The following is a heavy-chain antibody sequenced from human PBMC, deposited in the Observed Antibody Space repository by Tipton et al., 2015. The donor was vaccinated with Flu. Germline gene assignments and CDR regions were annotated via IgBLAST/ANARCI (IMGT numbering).Heavy chain of an antibody. Sequence: SLRLSCAASGFTFSSYAMSWVRQAPGKGLEWVSAISGSGGSTYYADSVKGRFTISRDNSKNTLYLQMNSLRAEDTAVYYCAKDLQLGYCSRTSCYGYCYYGMDVWGQGATVTVSS. D-gene: IGHD2-2*01. CDR1: GFTFSSYA. J-gene: IGHJ6*02. CDR2: ISGSGGST. V-gene: IGHV3-23*01. CDR3: AKDLQLGYCSRTSCYGYCYYGMDV.